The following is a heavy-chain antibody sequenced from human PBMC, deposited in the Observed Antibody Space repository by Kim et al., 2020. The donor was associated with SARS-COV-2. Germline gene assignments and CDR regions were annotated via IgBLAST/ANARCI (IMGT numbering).Heavy chain of an antibody. D-gene: IGHD4-17*01. CDR2: INAGNGST. J-gene: IGHJ6*02. CDR3: ARVYLNSSYGYFAMDV. V-gene: IGHV1-3*01. CDR1: GYTFTSYA. Sequence: ASVKVSCKASGYTFTSYAIHWVRQAPGQRLEWMGWINAGNGSTKFSRKFQGRITMTRDTAVNIASMELSSLTSEDTAVYYCARVYLNSSYGYFAMDVWGQGTTVTVSS.